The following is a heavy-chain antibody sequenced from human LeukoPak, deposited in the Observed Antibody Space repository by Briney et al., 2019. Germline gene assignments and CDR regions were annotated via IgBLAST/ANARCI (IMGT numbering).Heavy chain of an antibody. V-gene: IGHV1-46*01. J-gene: IGHJ5*02. CDR3: ARDNSVGDYAWWFDP. CDR2: INPSGSST. CDR1: GYASTRHY. D-gene: IGHD1-26*01. Sequence: ASVKVSCKASGYASTRHYMHWVRQAPGQGLEWMGLINPSGSSTIYAQKFQGRVTMTRDMSTSTDYMELSSLRSEDTAVYYRARDNSVGDYAWWFDPWGQGTLVTVSS.